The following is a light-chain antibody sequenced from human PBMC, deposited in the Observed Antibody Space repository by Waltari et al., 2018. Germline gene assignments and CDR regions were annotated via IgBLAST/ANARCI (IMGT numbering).Light chain of an antibody. V-gene: IGLV2-11*01. CDR1: SSDVGGYNY. J-gene: IGLJ3*02. CDR3: CSYAGSYLPWV. Sequence: QSALTQPRSVSGSPGQSVTISCTGTSSDVGGYNYVSWYQHHPGKAPKLMIYDVSNPPSVVPDRFSGYKSGNTASLPISGLQAEDEADYYCCSYAGSYLPWVFGGGTKLTVL. CDR2: DVS.